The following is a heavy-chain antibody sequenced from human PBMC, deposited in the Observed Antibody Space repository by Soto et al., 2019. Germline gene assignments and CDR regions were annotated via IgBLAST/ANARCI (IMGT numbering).Heavy chain of an antibody. D-gene: IGHD3-3*01. CDR3: AREGSLTYDFWSGYYLDY. J-gene: IGHJ4*02. V-gene: IGHV1-18*04. Sequence: ASVKVSCNASGYTFTSYGISWVRHAPGQGLEWMGWISAYNGNTNYAQKLQGRVTMTTDTSTSTAYMELRSLRSDDTAVYYCAREGSLTYDFWSGYYLDYWGQGTLVTVSS. CDR1: GYTFTSYG. CDR2: ISAYNGNT.